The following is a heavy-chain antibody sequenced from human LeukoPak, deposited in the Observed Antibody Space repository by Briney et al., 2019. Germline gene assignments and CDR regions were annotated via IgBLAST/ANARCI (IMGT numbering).Heavy chain of an antibody. CDR3: ARSGTGDERIGVDY. CDR2: MNPNSGNT. Sequence: EASEKVSCKASGYTFTSYDINWVRQATGQGLEWMGWMNPNSGNTGYAQNFQGRVTITRDTSISTAYMELSSLRSEDTAVYYCARSGTGDERIGVDYWGQGTLVTVSS. D-gene: IGHD3-10*01. J-gene: IGHJ4*02. V-gene: IGHV1-8*03. CDR1: GYTFTSYD.